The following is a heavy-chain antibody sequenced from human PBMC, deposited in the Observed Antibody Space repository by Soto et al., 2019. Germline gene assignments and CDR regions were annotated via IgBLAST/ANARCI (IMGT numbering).Heavy chain of an antibody. J-gene: IGHJ6*02. CDR3: ARHGNYDILTGPSYYYYGMDV. CDR2: IDPSDSYT. CDR1: GYSFTSYW. V-gene: IGHV5-10-1*01. Sequence: GESLKISCKGSGYSFTSYWISWVRQMPGKGLEWMGRIDPSDSYTNYSPSFQGHVTTSADKSISTAYLQWSSLKASDTAMYYCARHGNYDILTGPSYYYYGMDVWGQGTTVTV. D-gene: IGHD3-9*01.